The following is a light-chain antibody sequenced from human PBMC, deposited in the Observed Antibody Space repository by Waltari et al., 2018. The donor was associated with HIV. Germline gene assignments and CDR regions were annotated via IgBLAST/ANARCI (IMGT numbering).Light chain of an antibody. CDR3: SSYTSNITRV. J-gene: IGLJ3*02. Sequence: QSALTQPASVSGSPGQSITISCTGTSSDVGGYNYVSWYQQHPGKAPKLMIYDVSIRPSGVSNRFSGSKSGNSASLTISGLQAEDEADYYCSSYTSNITRVFGGGTKLTVL. CDR2: DVS. CDR1: SSDVGGYNY. V-gene: IGLV2-14*03.